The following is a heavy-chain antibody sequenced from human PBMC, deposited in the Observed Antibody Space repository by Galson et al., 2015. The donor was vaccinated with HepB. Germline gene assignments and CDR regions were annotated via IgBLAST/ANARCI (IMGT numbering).Heavy chain of an antibody. CDR1: GYTFTSYG. Sequence: SVKVSCKASGYTFTSYGISWVRQAPGQGLEWMGWISAYNGNTNYAQKLQGRVTMTTDTSTSTAYMELRSLRSDDTAVYYCARAWGSYYDFWSGYPNYFDYWGQGTLVTVSS. D-gene: IGHD3-3*01. CDR2: ISAYNGNT. V-gene: IGHV1-18*01. CDR3: ARAWGSYYDFWSGYPNYFDY. J-gene: IGHJ4*02.